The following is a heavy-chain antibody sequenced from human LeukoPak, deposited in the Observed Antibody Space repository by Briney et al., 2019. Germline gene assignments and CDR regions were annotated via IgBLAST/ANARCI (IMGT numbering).Heavy chain of an antibody. CDR2: ITISSSYI. D-gene: IGHD3-22*01. CDR1: GFTFSRYS. Sequence: GGSLRLSCAASGFTFSRYSMNWVRQAPGKGLEWVSSITISSSYIYYADSVKGRFSMSRDNAKNSLYLQMNSLRAEDTAVYYCAKDSPSGYYYVMFDYWGQGTLVTVSS. V-gene: IGHV3-21*04. J-gene: IGHJ4*02. CDR3: AKDSPSGYYYVMFDY.